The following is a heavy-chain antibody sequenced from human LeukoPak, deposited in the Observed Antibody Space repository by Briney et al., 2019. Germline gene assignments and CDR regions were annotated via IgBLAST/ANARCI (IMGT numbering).Heavy chain of an antibody. D-gene: IGHD2-21*02. V-gene: IGHV3-30*19. CDR2: ISSDGNTH. Sequence: GGSLRLSCAASGFTLSSYGMHWVRQAPGKGLEWVAAISSDGNTHYYADSVRGRFTFSRDNSKKTLYLQVNSLRDDDTAVYYCARDTYVVVTAPDYWGQGTLVTVSS. CDR1: GFTLSSYG. J-gene: IGHJ4*02. CDR3: ARDTYVVVTAPDY.